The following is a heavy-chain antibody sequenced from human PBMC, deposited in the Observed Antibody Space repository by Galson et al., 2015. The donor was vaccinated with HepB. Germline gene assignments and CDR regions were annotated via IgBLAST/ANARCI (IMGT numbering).Heavy chain of an antibody. J-gene: IGHJ4*02. V-gene: IGHV3-30*04. Sequence: SLRLSCAASGFTFSSYAMHWVRQAPGKGLEWVAVISYDGSNKYYADSVKGRFTISRDNSKNTLYLQMNSLRAEDTAVYYCAVTTSFVVRWGQGTLVTVSS. D-gene: IGHD4-17*01. CDR3: AVTTSFVVR. CDR2: ISYDGSNK. CDR1: GFTFSSYA.